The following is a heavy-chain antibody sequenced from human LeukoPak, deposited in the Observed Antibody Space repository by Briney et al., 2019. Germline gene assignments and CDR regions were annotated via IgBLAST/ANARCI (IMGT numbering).Heavy chain of an antibody. CDR3: AREGSGRAFDI. D-gene: IGHD3-3*01. J-gene: IGHJ3*02. V-gene: IGHV4-38-2*02. CDR2: IYHSGST. CDR1: GYSISSGYY. Sequence: SETLSLTCAVSGYSISSGYYWGWIRQPPGKGLEWIGSIYHSGSTYYNPSLKSRVTISVDTSKSQFSLKMTSVTAADTAVYYCAREGSGRAFDIWGQGTMVTVSS.